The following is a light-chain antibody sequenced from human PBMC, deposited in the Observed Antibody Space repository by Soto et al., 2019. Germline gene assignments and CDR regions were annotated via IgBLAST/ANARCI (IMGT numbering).Light chain of an antibody. CDR2: DAS. CDR1: QTLRSS. Sequence: ETIITQCPATLSVSLGERATLACRATQTLRSSLCWYQQKPGQAPKLLIYDASTRATGGPARISGSWSGTDFTLKISCLQSEDFQVYCCQQYNNCPQTFGQGTKLDIK. CDR3: QQYNNCPQT. J-gene: IGKJ1*01. V-gene: IGKV3-15*01.